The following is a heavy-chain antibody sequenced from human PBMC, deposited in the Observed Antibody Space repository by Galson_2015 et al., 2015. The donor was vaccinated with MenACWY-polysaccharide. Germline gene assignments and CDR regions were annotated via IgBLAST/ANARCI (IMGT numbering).Heavy chain of an antibody. CDR1: GYIFTNYA. D-gene: IGHD5-24*01. J-gene: IGHJ4*02. CDR2: ISAGNGRT. CDR3: ARDRENLDY. Sequence: QSGAEVKKPGESLKISCKASGYIFTNYAMHWVRQAPGQSFEWMGWISAGNGRTEYSQKFQGRVTITRDTSASTAYMEVSSLRSEDTAVYYCARDRENLDYWGQGTLVTVSS. V-gene: IGHV1-3*01.